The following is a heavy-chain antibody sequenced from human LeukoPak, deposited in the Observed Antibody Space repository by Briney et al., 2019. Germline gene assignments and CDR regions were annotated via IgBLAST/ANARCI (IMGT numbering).Heavy chain of an antibody. CDR1: GGSISSYY. CDR2: IYTSGST. J-gene: IGHJ6*03. V-gene: IGHV4-4*07. D-gene: IGHD2-2*01. Sequence: SETLSLTCTVSGGSISSYYWSWIRQPAGKGLEWIGRIYTSGSTNYNPSLKSRVTISVDKSKNQFSLKLSSVTAADTAVYYCATASGEGYCSSTSCTSYMDVWGKGTTVTVSS. CDR3: ATASGEGYCSSTSCTSYMDV.